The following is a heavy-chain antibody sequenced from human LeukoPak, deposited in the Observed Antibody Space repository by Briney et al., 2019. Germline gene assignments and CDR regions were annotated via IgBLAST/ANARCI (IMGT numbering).Heavy chain of an antibody. CDR1: GFTFSSYG. CDR3: ARWDYYDSSGYSVY. CDR2: ISYDGSNK. D-gene: IGHD3-22*01. J-gene: IGHJ4*02. Sequence: GGSLRLSCAASGFTFSSYGMHWDRQAPGKGLEWVAVISYDGSNKYYADSVKGRFTISRDNSKNSLYLQMNSLRAEDTAVYYCARWDYYDSSGYSVYWGQGTLVTVSS. V-gene: IGHV3-30*03.